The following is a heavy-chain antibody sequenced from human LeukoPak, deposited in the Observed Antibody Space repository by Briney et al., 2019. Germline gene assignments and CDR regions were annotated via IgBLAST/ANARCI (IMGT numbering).Heavy chain of an antibody. Sequence: ASVKVSCKASGYTFTSHGISWVRQAPGQGLEWMGWISAYNGNTNYAQKLQGRVTMTTDTSTSTAYMELRSLRSDDAAVYYCARARYYYDSSGLFDYWGQGTLVTVSS. CDR1: GYTFTSHG. CDR3: ARARYYYDSSGLFDY. J-gene: IGHJ4*02. D-gene: IGHD3-22*01. CDR2: ISAYNGNT. V-gene: IGHV1-18*01.